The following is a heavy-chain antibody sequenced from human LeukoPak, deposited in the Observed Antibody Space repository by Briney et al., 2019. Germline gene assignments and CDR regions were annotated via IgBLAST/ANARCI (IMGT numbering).Heavy chain of an antibody. CDR2: FTGSGDAT. J-gene: IGHJ4*02. CDR3: AKVYASGWSYFDY. Sequence: GGSLRLSCAASGCALRGYALSWVRQAPGKGLEWVSGFTGSGDATDYADSVKGRFTISRDNSKNTLSLQMNNLRAEDTAVYYCAKVYASGWSYFDYWGQGTLVTVSS. D-gene: IGHD6-19*01. CDR1: GCALRGYA. V-gene: IGHV3-23*01.